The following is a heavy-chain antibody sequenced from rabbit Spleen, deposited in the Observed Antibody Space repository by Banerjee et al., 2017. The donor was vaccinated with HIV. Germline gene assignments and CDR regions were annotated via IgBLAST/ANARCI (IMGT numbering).Heavy chain of an antibody. CDR3: ARDLVAVIGWNFNL. V-gene: IGHV1S40*01. J-gene: IGHJ4*01. D-gene: IGHD1-1*01. Sequence: EESGGDLVKPGASLTLTCKASGFDLSSGYYMCWVRQAPGKGLEWIACINIVTGKSVYASWAKGRFTMSRTSSTTVTLQMTSLTAADTATYFCARDLVAVIGWNFNLWGPGTLVTVS. CDR1: GFDLSSGYY. CDR2: INIVTGKS.